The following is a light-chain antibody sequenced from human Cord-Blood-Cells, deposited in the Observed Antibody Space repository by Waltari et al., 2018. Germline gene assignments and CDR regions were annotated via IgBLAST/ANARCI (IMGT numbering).Light chain of an antibody. J-gene: IGLJ1*01. CDR3: QSYDSSLSGYV. CDR1: SSNIGAGYD. Sequence: QSVLTRPPSVSGAPGQRVTISCTGSSSNIGAGYDVHWYQQLPGTAPKLLIYGNSNRPSGVPDRFSGSKSGTSASLAITGLQAEEEADYYCQSYDSSLSGYVFGTGTKVTVL. V-gene: IGLV1-40*01. CDR2: GNS.